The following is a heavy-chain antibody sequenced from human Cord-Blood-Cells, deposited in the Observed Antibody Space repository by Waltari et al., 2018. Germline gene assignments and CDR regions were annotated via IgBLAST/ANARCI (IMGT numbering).Heavy chain of an antibody. J-gene: IGHJ4*02. CDR1: GYSIRSGYY. Sequence: QVQLQESGPGLVKPSETLSLPCAVSGYSIRSGYYRGWIRQPPGKGLEWIGSIYHSGSTYYNPSLKSRVTISVDTSKNQFSLKLSSVTAADTAVYYCARRGWGIYSTGIYFDYWGQGTLVTVSS. D-gene: IGHD3-16*01. V-gene: IGHV4-38-2*01. CDR2: IYHSGST. CDR3: ARRGWGIYSTGIYFDY.